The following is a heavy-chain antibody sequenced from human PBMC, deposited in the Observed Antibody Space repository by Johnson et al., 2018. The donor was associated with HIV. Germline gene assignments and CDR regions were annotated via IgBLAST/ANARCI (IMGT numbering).Heavy chain of an antibody. D-gene: IGHD6-13*01. Sequence: EVQLVESGGGVVQPGGSLRLSCAESGFTFSSYWMSWVRQAPGKGLEWVSVIYSGGSTYYADSVTGRFTISRDNSKNSLYLQMNSLRADDTAIYYCARSGGYPNAFDMWGQGTMVSVSS. CDR2: IYSGGST. CDR1: GFTFSSYW. J-gene: IGHJ3*02. V-gene: IGHV3-66*01. CDR3: ARSGGYPNAFDM.